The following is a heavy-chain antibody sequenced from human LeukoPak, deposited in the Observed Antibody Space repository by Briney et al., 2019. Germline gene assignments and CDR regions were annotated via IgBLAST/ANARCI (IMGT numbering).Heavy chain of an antibody. V-gene: IGHV4-39*01. CDR1: GGSISSNGYY. J-gene: IGHJ3*02. D-gene: IGHD1-26*01. Sequence: PSETLSLTCTVSGGSISSNGYYWGWICQPPGKGLERIGSFYYTGSTFYSPSLKSRVTISVDTSKNQFSLKLSSVTAADTAVYYCARRSGTYHAFDIWGQGQWSPSLQ. CDR3: ARRSGTYHAFDI. CDR2: FYYTGST.